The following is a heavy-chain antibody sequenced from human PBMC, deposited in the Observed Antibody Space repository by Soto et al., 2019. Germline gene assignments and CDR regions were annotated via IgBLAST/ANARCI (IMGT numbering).Heavy chain of an antibody. J-gene: IGHJ4*02. CDR1: GFPFSSYG. CDR2: IWDDGGKK. D-gene: IGHD4-17*01. CDR3: ARGGNGDPHY. Sequence: QVQLVESGGGVVQPGRSLSLSCAAYGFPFSSYGMYWVRQAPGKGLEWVAVIWDDGGKKYYADSVKGRFTISRDNSKNTLDFEMTSLRAEDTALYHCARGGNGDPHYWGEGTMVTVS. V-gene: IGHV3-33*01.